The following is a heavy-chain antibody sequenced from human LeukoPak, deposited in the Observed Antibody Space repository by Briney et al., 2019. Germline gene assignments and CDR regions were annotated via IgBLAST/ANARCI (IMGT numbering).Heavy chain of an antibody. CDR3: AKTFFFDRSGYYLDS. Sequence: GGSLGLSCAASGFPFTTHAMSWVRQASGKRLEWVSVISGSGGTIYYADSVKGRFTMSRDNSKNTLYLQMDSLRAEDTALYFCAKTFFFDRSGYYLDSWGLGTLVTVSS. J-gene: IGHJ4*02. CDR2: ISGSGGTI. V-gene: IGHV3-23*01. D-gene: IGHD3-22*01. CDR1: GFPFTTHA.